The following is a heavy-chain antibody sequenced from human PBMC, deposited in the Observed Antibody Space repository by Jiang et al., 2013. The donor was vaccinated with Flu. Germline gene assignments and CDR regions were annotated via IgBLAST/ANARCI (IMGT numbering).Heavy chain of an antibody. CDR3: AKDPGYSSSYVFDS. D-gene: IGHD6-6*01. CDR2: ISWNSGSI. V-gene: IGHV3-9*01. J-gene: IGHJ4*02. Sequence: QLLESGGGLVQPGRSLRLSCAASGFTFDDYAMHWVRQAPGKGLEWVSGISWNSGSIGYADSVKGRFTISRDNGKNSLYLQMNSLRAEDTALYYCAKDPGYSSSYVFDSWGQGTLVTVSS. CDR1: GFTFDDYA.